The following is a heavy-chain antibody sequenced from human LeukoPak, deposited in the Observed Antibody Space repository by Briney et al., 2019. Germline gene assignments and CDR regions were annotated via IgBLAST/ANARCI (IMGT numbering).Heavy chain of an antibody. V-gene: IGHV3-30*04. CDR2: ISYDGSNK. J-gene: IGHJ4*02. D-gene: IGHD2-15*01. CDR3: ARDQRCSGGSCYPGFDY. CDR1: GFTFSSYA. Sequence: GGSLRLSCAASGFTFSSYAMHWVRQAPGKGLEWVAVISYDGSNKYYADSVKGRFTISRDNSKNTLYLQMNSLRAEDTAVYYCARDQRCSGGSCYPGFDYWGQGTLVTVSS.